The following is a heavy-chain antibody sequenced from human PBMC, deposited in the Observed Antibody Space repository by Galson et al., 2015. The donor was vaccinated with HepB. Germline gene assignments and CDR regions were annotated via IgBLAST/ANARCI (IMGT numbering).Heavy chain of an antibody. CDR3: ARGSYGDILTGYYTAFDI. V-gene: IGHV5-51*01. D-gene: IGHD3-9*01. J-gene: IGHJ3*02. CDR1: GYSFTSYW. Sequence: QSGAEVKKPGESLKISCKGSGYSFTSYWIGWVRQMPGKGLEWMGIIYPGDSDTRYSPPFQGQVTISADKSISTAYLQWSSLKASDTAMYYCARGSYGDILTGYYTAFDIWGQGTMVTVSS. CDR2: IYPGDSDT.